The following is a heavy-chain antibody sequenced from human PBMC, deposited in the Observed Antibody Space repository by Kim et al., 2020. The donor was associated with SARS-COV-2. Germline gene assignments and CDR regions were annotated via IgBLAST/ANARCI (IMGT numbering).Heavy chain of an antibody. J-gene: IGHJ4*02. V-gene: IGHV3-48*03. D-gene: IGHD6-19*01. Sequence: HADAVKCRITGSRDNAKNSLYLQMNSLSVEDTAVYYCAREPSVAGGDYWGQGTLVTVSS. CDR3: AREPSVAGGDY.